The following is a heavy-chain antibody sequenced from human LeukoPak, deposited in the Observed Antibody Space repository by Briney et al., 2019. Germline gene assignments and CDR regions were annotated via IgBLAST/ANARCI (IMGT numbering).Heavy chain of an antibody. D-gene: IGHD6-19*01. CDR1: GFTFSSYG. Sequence: GGSLRLSCAASGFTFSSYGMPWVRQAPGKGLEWVAVISYDGSNKYYTDSVKGRFTISRDNSKNTLYLQMNSLRAEDTAVYYCAKAVAGTSCDYWGQGTLVTVSS. J-gene: IGHJ4*02. CDR2: ISYDGSNK. CDR3: AKAVAGTSCDY. V-gene: IGHV3-30*18.